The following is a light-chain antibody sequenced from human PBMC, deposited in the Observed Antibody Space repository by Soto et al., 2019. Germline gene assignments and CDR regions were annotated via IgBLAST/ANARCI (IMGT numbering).Light chain of an antibody. V-gene: IGLV2-8*01. CDR3: SSYAGSNNYV. CDR2: EVT. Sequence: QSALTQPPSASGSPGQSVTISCTGTSGDIGGYNYVSWYQHHPGKAPKLMIYEVTKRPSGVPDRFSDSKSGNTASLTVSGLQAEDEADYDCSSYAGSNNYVFGTGTKLTVL. CDR1: SGDIGGYNY. J-gene: IGLJ1*01.